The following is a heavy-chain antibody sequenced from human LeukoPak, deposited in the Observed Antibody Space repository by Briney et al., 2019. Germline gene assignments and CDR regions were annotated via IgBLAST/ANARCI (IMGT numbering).Heavy chain of an antibody. V-gene: IGHV3-23*01. CDR3: AKELDGYSYGYYYFDY. CDR2: ISGSGGST. J-gene: IGHJ4*02. D-gene: IGHD5-18*01. Sequence: GGSLRLSCAASGFTFSSYAMSWVRQAPGKGLEWVSAISGSGGSTYYADSVKGRFTISRDNSKNTLYLQMNSLRAEDTAVYYCAKELDGYSYGYYYFDYWGQGTLVTVSS. CDR1: GFTFSSYA.